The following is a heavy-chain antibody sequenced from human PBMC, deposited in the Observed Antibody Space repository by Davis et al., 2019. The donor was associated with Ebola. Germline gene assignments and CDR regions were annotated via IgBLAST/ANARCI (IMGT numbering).Heavy chain of an antibody. CDR3: TYTYSSGEDV. J-gene: IGHJ6*02. V-gene: IGHV3-48*03. CDR2: ISSNGDTV. Sequence: GESLKISCAASGFTFSSYEMNWVRQAPGKGLEWVSYISSNGDTVYYAASVKGRFTISRDNAKNSLYLQMNSLRAEDTAVYYCTYTYSSGEDVWGQGTTVTVSS. CDR1: GFTFSSYE. D-gene: IGHD6-25*01.